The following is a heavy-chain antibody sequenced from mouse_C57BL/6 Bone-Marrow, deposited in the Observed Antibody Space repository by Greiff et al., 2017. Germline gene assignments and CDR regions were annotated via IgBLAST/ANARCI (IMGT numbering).Heavy chain of an antibody. Sequence: EVKLMESGGGLVKPGGSLKLSCAASGFTFSSYAMSWVRQTPEKRLEWVATISDGGGYTYYPDNVKGRFTISRDNAKNNLYLQMSHLKSEDTAMYYCARYYYGSMFAYWGQGTLVTVSA. V-gene: IGHV5-4*03. J-gene: IGHJ3*01. CDR2: ISDGGGYT. D-gene: IGHD1-1*01. CDR1: GFTFSSYA. CDR3: ARYYYGSMFAY.